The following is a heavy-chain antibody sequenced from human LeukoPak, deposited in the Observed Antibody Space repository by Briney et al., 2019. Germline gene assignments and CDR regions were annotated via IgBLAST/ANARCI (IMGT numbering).Heavy chain of an antibody. D-gene: IGHD2-15*01. CDR1: GGSFSGYY. CDR3: ARGKVVVAATLKWFDP. Sequence: SETLSLTWAVYGGSFSGYYGSWLRQPPGKGLEWIGEIDHSGSTNYNPSLKSRVTISVDTSKNQFSLKLSSVTAADTAVYYCARGKVVVAATLKWFDPWGQGTLVTVSS. V-gene: IGHV4-34*01. CDR2: IDHSGST. J-gene: IGHJ5*02.